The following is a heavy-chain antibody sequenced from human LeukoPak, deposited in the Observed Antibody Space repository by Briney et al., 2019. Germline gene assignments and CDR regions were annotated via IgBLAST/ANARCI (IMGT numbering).Heavy chain of an antibody. D-gene: IGHD3-9*01. Sequence: GASVKVSCKASGYTFTGYYMHWVRQAPGQGLEWMGWINPNSGGTNYAQKFQGRVTMTRDTSISTAYMELSRLRSDDTAVYYCARDGLRYFDWSYNWFDPWGQGTLVTVSS. V-gene: IGHV1-2*02. CDR3: ARDGLRYFDWSYNWFDP. CDR2: INPNSGGT. CDR1: GYTFTGYY. J-gene: IGHJ5*02.